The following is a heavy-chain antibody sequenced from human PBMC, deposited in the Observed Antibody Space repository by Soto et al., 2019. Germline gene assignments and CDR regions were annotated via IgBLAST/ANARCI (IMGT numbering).Heavy chain of an antibody. CDR1: GFTFSSYG. J-gene: IGHJ6*02. V-gene: IGHV3-33*01. D-gene: IGHD6-6*01. Sequence: PGGSLRLSCAASGFTFSSYGMHWVRQAPGKGLEWVAVIWYDGSNKYYADSVKGRFTISRDNSKNTLYLQMNSLRAEDTAVYYCARDPAARRVGMDVWGQGTTVTVSS. CDR2: IWYDGSNK. CDR3: ARDPAARRVGMDV.